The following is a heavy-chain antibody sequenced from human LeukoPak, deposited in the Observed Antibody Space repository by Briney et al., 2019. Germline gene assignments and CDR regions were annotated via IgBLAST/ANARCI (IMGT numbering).Heavy chain of an antibody. CDR2: FDPEDGET. Sequence: GASVKVSCKVSGYTLTELSMHWVRQAPGKGLEWMGGFDPEDGETIYAQKFQGRVTMTEDTSTDTAYMELSSLRSEDTAVYYCATSTLQDDAFDIWGQGTMVTVSS. D-gene: IGHD3-16*01. J-gene: IGHJ3*02. CDR1: GYTLTELS. V-gene: IGHV1-24*01. CDR3: ATSTLQDDAFDI.